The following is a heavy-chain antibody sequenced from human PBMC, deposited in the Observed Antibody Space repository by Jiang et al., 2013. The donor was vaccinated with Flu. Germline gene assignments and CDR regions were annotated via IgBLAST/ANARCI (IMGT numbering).Heavy chain of an antibody. CDR2: IDWNDNK. Sequence: VKPTQTLTLTCTFSGFSLSTSGMYVSWIRQPPGKALEWLARIDWNDNKYYTTSLKTRLIISKDTSKNLVVLTMTNMDPVDTATYYCARTIAGYSYDYWGQGTLVTVSS. D-gene: IGHD5-18*01. CDR3: ARTIAGYSYDY. V-gene: IGHV2-70*11. CDR1: GFSLSTSGMY. J-gene: IGHJ4*02.